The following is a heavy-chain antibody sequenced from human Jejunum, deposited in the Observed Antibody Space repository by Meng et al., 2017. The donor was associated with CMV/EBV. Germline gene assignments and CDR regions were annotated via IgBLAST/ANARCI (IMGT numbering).Heavy chain of an antibody. D-gene: IGHD3-3*01. CDR1: SGSITSYY. CDR2: IYYSGTT. CDR3: ARDYNFWSAPAFDY. J-gene: IGHJ4*02. Sequence: QLQESGPGRVKPSETLSLICTVSSGSITSYYWNWIRQPPGKGLEWIGSIYYSGTTYYNPSLKSRVTISIDTSKKQFSLRLSSVTAADMAVYYCARDYNFWSAPAFDYWGQGTLVTVSS. V-gene: IGHV4-59*12.